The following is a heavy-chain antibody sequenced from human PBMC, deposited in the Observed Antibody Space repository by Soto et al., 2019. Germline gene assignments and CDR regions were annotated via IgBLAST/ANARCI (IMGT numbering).Heavy chain of an antibody. CDR1: GGSISSDDYY. CDR2: IYYSGST. J-gene: IGHJ5*02. D-gene: IGHD3-10*01. V-gene: IGHV4-31*03. CDR3: ARAIPVINYYGSGSRLTVGRWFDP. Sequence: SETLSLTCTVSGGSISSDDYYWSWIRQHPGKGLEWIGYIYYSGSTYYNPSLRSRVTISVDTSKNQFSLKLSSVTAADTAVYYCARAIPVINYYGSGSRLTVGRWFDPWGQGTLVTVSS.